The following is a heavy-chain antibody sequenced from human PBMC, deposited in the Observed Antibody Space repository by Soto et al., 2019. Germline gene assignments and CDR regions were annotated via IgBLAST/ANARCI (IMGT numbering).Heavy chain of an antibody. J-gene: IGHJ4*02. D-gene: IGHD6-13*01. Sequence: SETLSLTCTVSGGSISSYYWSWIRQPAGKGLEWIGRIYTSGSTNYNPSLKSRVTMSVDTSKNQFSLKLSSVTAADTAVYYCARGGRCSSWETVYHFDYWGQGTLVTVS. CDR2: IYTSGST. CDR3: ARGGRCSSWETVYHFDY. V-gene: IGHV4-4*07. CDR1: GGSISSYY.